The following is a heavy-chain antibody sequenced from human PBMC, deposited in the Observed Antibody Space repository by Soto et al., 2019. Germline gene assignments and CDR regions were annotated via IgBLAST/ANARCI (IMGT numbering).Heavy chain of an antibody. CDR2: IYHCGRT. Sequence: SETLSLTCTVSGGSISNGYYYWSWVRQNPGKGLEWIVHIYHCGRTYYNPSLKIRVTISVDTSKNQFSLNLSSVTAADSAVYYCARWVEVSLDYFDSWGQGTPVTVSS. V-gene: IGHV4-31*03. J-gene: IGHJ4*02. D-gene: IGHD2-15*01. CDR1: GGSISNGYYY. CDR3: ARWVEVSLDYFDS.